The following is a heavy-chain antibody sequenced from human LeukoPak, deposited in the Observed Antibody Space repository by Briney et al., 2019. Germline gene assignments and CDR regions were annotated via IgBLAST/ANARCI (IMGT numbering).Heavy chain of an antibody. V-gene: IGHV4-39*07. CDR3: ARVAPYGDGAFDI. CDR2: IYYSGST. D-gene: IGHD4-17*01. CDR1: GGSISSSSYY. Sequence: SETLSLTCTVSGGSISSSSYYWGWIRQPPGKGLERIGSIYYSGSTYYNPSLKSRVTISVDTSKNQFSLKLSSVTAADTAVYYCARVAPYGDGAFDIWGQGTMVTVSS. J-gene: IGHJ3*02.